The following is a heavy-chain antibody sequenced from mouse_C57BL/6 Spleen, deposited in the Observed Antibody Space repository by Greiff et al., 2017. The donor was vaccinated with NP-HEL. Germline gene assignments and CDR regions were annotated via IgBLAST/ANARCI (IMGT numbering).Heavy chain of an antibody. D-gene: IGHD1-1*01. CDR1: GYAFSSYW. V-gene: IGHV1-80*01. CDR2: IYPGDGDT. Sequence: VQLQQSGAELVKPGASVKISCKASGYAFSSYWMNWVKQRPGKGLEWIGQIYPGDGDTNYNGKFKGKATLTADKSSSTAYMQLSSLTSEDSAVYFCAKIPLSYYCGSSYDWYFDVWGTGTTVTVSS. J-gene: IGHJ1*03. CDR3: AKIPLSYYCGSSYDWYFDV.